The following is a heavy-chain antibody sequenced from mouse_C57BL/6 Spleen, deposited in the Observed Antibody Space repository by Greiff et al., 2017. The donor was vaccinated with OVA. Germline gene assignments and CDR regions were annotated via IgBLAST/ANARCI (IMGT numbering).Heavy chain of an antibody. D-gene: IGHD2-13*01. J-gene: IGHJ1*03. CDR3: ARDYNWYFDV. CDR2: IYPGDGDT. V-gene: IGHV1-80*01. Sequence: LVESGAELVKPGASVKISCKASGYAFSSYWMNWVKQRPGKGLEWIGQIYPGDGDTNYNGKFKGKATLTADKSSSTAYMQLSSLTSEDSAVYFCARDYNWYFDVWGTGTTVTVSS. CDR1: GYAFSSYW.